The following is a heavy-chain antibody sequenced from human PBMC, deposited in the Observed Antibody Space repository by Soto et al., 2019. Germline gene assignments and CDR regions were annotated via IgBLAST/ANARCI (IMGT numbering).Heavy chain of an antibody. D-gene: IGHD3-9*01. CDR3: ARDGNYDILTGSLEGYYYGMDV. CDR1: GGSIGSGGYY. V-gene: IGHV4-31*03. CDR2: IYYSGST. Sequence: SETLALTSTFSGGSIGSGGYYVSWIRQHPGKGLEWIGYIYYSGSTYYNPSLKSRVTISVDTSKNQFSLKLSSVTAADTAVYYCARDGNYDILTGSLEGYYYGMDVWGQGTTVTVSS. J-gene: IGHJ6*02.